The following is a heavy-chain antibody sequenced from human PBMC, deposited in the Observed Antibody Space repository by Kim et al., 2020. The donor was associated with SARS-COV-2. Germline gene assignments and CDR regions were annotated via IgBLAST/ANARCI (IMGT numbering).Heavy chain of an antibody. CDR2: ISSDGSMT. Sequence: GGSLRLSCAVSGFTFDSYWMNWVRQAPGKGLVWVSRISSDGSMTNYADSVKGRFTMSRDNAENTLYLQMNSLRAEDTAVYYCARVFYRGGFAVWGHGTTGPVPS. D-gene: IGHD4-4*01. V-gene: IGHV3-74*01. CDR1: GFTFDSYW. J-gene: IGHJ6*02. CDR3: ARVFYRGGFAV.